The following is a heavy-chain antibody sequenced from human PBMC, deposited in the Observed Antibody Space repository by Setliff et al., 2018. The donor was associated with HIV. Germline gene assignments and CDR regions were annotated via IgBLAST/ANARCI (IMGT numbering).Heavy chain of an antibody. CDR1: GFTFSIYN. Sequence: PGGSLRLSCEASGFTFSIYNMNWVRQVPGKGLEWVSYISTSGSTIYYADSVKGRFTISRDNGKKSLYLQMDSLRDEDTAVYYCAREKFENGDYEFVSTFDSWGQGTLVTVSS. D-gene: IGHD4-17*01. CDR2: ISTSGSTI. V-gene: IGHV3-48*02. CDR3: AREKFENGDYEFVSTFDS. J-gene: IGHJ4*02.